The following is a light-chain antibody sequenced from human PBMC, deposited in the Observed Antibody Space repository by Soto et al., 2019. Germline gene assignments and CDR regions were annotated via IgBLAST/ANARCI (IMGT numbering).Light chain of an antibody. CDR3: QHYNSYSEA. V-gene: IGKV3-20*01. J-gene: IGKJ1*01. CDR2: SAS. Sequence: DIVLTQSPGTLSLSPGERATLSCGASQSVSSSNLAWYQQKPGQAPRLLIYSASRRATGFPARFSGSGSGTDFTLTISSLQPDDFATYYCQHYNSYSEAFGQGTKVDIK. CDR1: QSVSSSN.